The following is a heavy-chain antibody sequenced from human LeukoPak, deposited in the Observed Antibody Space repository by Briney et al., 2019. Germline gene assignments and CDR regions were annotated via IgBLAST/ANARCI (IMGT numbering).Heavy chain of an antibody. Sequence: ASVKVSCKASGYTFTSYDINWVRQATGQGLEWMGWMNPNSGNTGYAQRFQGRVTMTRNTSISTAYMELSSLRSDDTAVYYCARDMWELRAIGLWNGFDYWGQGTLVTVSS. CDR2: MNPNSGNT. V-gene: IGHV1-8*01. CDR1: GYTFTSYD. CDR3: ARDMWELRAIGLWNGFDY. J-gene: IGHJ4*02. D-gene: IGHD1-26*01.